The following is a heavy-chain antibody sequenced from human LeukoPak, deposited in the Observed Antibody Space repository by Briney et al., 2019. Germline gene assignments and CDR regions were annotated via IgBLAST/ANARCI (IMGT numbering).Heavy chain of an antibody. Sequence: PSETLSLTCTVSGGSISSYYWSWIRQPAGKGLEWIGRIYTSGSTNYNPSLKSRVTMSVDTSKNQFSLKLSSVTAADTAVYYCARHRGSFFVNAFDIWGQGTMVTVSS. CDR1: GGSISSYY. CDR2: IYTSGST. J-gene: IGHJ3*02. CDR3: ARHRGSFFVNAFDI. D-gene: IGHD1-26*01. V-gene: IGHV4-4*07.